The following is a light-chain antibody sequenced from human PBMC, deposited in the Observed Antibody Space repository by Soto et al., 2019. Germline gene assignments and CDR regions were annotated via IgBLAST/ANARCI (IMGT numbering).Light chain of an antibody. V-gene: IGKV1-5*03. CDR2: KAS. CDR3: QQYNSYPWT. CDR1: QSISSW. Sequence: DIQMTQSPSTLSASVGDRVTITCRASQSISSWLAWYQQKPGKAPKLLIYKASSLESGVPSRFSDSGSGTKFTLTISSLQPDDFATYYCQQYNSYPWTFGQGTKVEIK. J-gene: IGKJ1*01.